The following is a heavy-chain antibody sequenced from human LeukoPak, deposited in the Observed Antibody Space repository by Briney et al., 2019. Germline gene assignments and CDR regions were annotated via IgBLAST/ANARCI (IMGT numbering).Heavy chain of an antibody. J-gene: IGHJ4*02. CDR3: ARGIVATIQDY. CDR1: GFIVSSNY. V-gene: IGHV3-66*01. CDR2: IYGGGTT. Sequence: GGSLRLSCAASGFIVSSNYMSWVRQAPGKGLEWVSVIYGGGTTYYADSVKGRFTISRDNSKHTLYLQMNSLRAEDTAVYYCARGIVATIQDYWGQGTLVTVSS. D-gene: IGHD5-12*01.